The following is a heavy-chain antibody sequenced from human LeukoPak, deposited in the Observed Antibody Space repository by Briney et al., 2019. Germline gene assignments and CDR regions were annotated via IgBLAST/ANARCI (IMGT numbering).Heavy chain of an antibody. V-gene: IGHV3-23*01. CDR1: GFTFTSYA. D-gene: IGHD3-10*01. CDR2: LSGSGGST. J-gene: IGHJ4*02. CDR3: AKRSGSYGLFDY. Sequence: GGSLRLSCAASGFTFTSYAMTWVRQAPGKGLEWVSALSGSGGSTYYADSVKGRFTISRDNSKNTLYLQMNSLRADDTAVYYCAKRSGSYGLFDYWGQGILVTVSS.